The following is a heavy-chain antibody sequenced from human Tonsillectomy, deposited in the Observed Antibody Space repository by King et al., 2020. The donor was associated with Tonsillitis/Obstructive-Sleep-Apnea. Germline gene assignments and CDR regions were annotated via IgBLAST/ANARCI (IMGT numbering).Heavy chain of an antibody. Sequence: VQLQESGPGLVKPSETLSLTCTVSGGSISNYYWSWIRQPPGKGQEWIGYIYYSGSTNYNPSLKSRVTMSVDRSENQFSLQLTSVTAADTAVYYCARVRSSGWYPEFDYWGQGTLVTVSS. J-gene: IGHJ4*02. CDR1: GGSISNYY. V-gene: IGHV4-59*01. D-gene: IGHD6-19*01. CDR3: ARVRSSGWYPEFDY. CDR2: IYYSGST.